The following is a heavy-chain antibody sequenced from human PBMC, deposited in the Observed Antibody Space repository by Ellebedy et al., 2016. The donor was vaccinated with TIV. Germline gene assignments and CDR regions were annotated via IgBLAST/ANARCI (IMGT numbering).Heavy chain of an antibody. CDR1: GGTFSSYA. D-gene: IGHD3-22*01. CDR3: ARVAGGYYDSSGYPSLGWFDP. Sequence: SVKVSXKASGGTFSSYAISWVRQAPGQGLEWMGRIIPILGIANYAQKFQGRVTITADKSTSTAYMELSSLRSEDTAVYYCARVAGGYYDSSGYPSLGWFDPWGQGTLVTVSS. CDR2: IIPILGIA. V-gene: IGHV1-69*04. J-gene: IGHJ5*02.